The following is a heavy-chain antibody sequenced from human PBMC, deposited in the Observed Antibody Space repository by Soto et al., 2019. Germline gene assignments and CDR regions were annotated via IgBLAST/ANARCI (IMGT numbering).Heavy chain of an antibody. CDR1: GFTFSSYG. Sequence: GGSLRLSCAASGFTFSSYGMHWVRQAPGKGLEWVAVIWYDGSNKYYADSVKGRFTISRDNSKNTLYLQMNSLRAEDTAVYYCARGGRRQWLLRKYGMDVWGQGTTVTVSS. J-gene: IGHJ6*02. D-gene: IGHD6-19*01. CDR2: IWYDGSNK. CDR3: ARGGRRQWLLRKYGMDV. V-gene: IGHV3-33*01.